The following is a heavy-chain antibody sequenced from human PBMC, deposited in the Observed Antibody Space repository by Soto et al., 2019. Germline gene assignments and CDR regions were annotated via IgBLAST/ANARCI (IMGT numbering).Heavy chain of an antibody. CDR1: GYTFTSYA. CDR2: INAGNGNT. J-gene: IGHJ6*03. D-gene: IGHD5-12*01. CDR3: ARDLLDWGWLQFYYYYYMDV. V-gene: IGHV1-3*01. Sequence: ASVKVSCKASGYTFTSYAMHWVRQAPGQRLEWMGWINAGNGNTKYSQKFQGRVTITRDTSASTAYMELSSLRAEDTAVYYCARDLLDWGWLQFYYYYYMDVWGKGTTVTVSS.